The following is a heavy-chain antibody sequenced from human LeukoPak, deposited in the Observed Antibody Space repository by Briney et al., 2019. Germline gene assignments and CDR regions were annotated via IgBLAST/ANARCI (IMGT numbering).Heavy chain of an antibody. CDR3: ARGPVYYYGSGSPSMWKYYFDY. J-gene: IGHJ4*02. CDR1: GGSLSGYY. D-gene: IGHD3-10*01. Sequence: SETLSLTCAVGGGSLSGYYWGWIRPPPGGGLEWIGEITHSGSTNYTPSLKSRVTISVDTSKNQFSLKLSSVTAADTAVYYCARGPVYYYGSGSPSMWKYYFDYWGQGTLVTVSS. CDR2: ITHSGST. V-gene: IGHV4-34*01.